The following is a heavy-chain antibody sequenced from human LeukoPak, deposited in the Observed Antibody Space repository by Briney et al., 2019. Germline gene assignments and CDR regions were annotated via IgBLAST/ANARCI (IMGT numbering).Heavy chain of an antibody. CDR2: MNPNSGNT. CDR1: GYTFTSYD. D-gene: IGHD3-3*01. CDR3: ARGRSLRFLELLLPTY. V-gene: IGHV1-8*01. J-gene: IGHJ4*02. Sequence: ASVKVSCKASGYTFTSYDINWVRQATGQGLEWMGWMNPNSGNTGYAQKFQGRVTMTRNTSISTAYMELSSLRSGDTAVYYCARGRSLRFLELLLPTYWGQGTLVTVSS.